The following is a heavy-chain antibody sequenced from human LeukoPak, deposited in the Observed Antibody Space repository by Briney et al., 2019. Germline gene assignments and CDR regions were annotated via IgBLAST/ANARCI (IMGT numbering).Heavy chain of an antibody. J-gene: IGHJ6*02. V-gene: IGHV1-24*01. D-gene: IGHD1-7*01. CDR2: FDPEDGET. Sequence: ASVKVSCKVSGYTLTELSMHWVRQAPGKGLEWMGGFDPEDGETIYAQKFQGRVTMTEDTSTDTAYMELSSLRSEDTAVYYCARGAVLNWNYAHIYYYGMDVWGQGTTVTVSS. CDR3: ARGAVLNWNYAHIYYYGMDV. CDR1: GYTLTELS.